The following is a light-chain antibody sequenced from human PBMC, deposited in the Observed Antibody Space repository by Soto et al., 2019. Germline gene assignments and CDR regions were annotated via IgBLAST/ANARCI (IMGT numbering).Light chain of an antibody. CDR1: QSVSRS. CDR2: GAS. V-gene: IGKV3-15*01. Sequence: IVMTQSPATLSVSAAGKASFSCRSSQSVSRSLAWYKQKPGQAPSLLIYGASTRATVIPARFSGSGSGTEFTLTISSLKSEDCAVYYCQQYGNWPWTFGQGTKVDIK. J-gene: IGKJ1*01. CDR3: QQYGNWPWT.